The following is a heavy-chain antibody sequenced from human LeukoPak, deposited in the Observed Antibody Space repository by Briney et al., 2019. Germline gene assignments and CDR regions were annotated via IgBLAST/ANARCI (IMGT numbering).Heavy chain of an antibody. J-gene: IGHJ4*02. V-gene: IGHV3-7*01. Sequence: GESLKISCAASGFTFSTYWMTWVRQAPGKGLEWVANIKQDGSEKNYVDSVKGRFTISRDNAKNSLYLQMNSLRAEDTAVYYCARDFVWFGIDYWGQGTLVTVSS. CDR2: IKQDGSEK. CDR1: GFTFSTYW. CDR3: ARDFVWFGIDY. D-gene: IGHD3-10*01.